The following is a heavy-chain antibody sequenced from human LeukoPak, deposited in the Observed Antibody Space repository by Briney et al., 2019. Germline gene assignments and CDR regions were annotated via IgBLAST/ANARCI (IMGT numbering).Heavy chain of an antibody. CDR3: ARVRRYSSGWYGHYYMDV. D-gene: IGHD6-19*01. J-gene: IGHJ6*03. V-gene: IGHV4-39*07. CDR1: GGSISSTSFY. Sequence: SETLSLTCTVSGGSISSTSFYWGWIRQPPGKGLEWIGEINHSGSTNYNPSLKSRVTISVDTSKNQFSLKLSSVTAADTAVYYCARVRRYSSGWYGHYYMDVWGKGTTVTVSS. CDR2: INHSGST.